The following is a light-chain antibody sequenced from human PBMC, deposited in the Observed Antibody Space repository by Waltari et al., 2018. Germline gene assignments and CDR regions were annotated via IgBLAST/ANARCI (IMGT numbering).Light chain of an antibody. CDR2: DVN. CDR1: SSDVGGHDY. Sequence: QSALSQPASVSGSPGQSITISCTGASSDVGGHDYVSWYQQHPGKAPKLIIRDVNNPPSGVSNRFSGSKSGNTASLTISGLQAEDEADYYCSSYSTSSSLILFGEGTKVTVL. CDR3: SSYSTSSSLIL. V-gene: IGLV2-14*03. J-gene: IGLJ2*01.